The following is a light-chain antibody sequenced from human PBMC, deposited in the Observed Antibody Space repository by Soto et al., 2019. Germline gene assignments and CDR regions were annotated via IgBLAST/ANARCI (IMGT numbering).Light chain of an antibody. J-gene: IGKJ1*01. CDR2: GAS. CDR3: QQYGSSPPRT. V-gene: IGKV3-20*01. CDR1: QSVDIN. Sequence: EIVMTQSPVTLSASPGERVTLSCRASQSVDINLAWYQQKPGQAPRLLISGASTRATDVPDRFSGSGSGADFTLTISRLEPEDFAVYYCQQYGSSPPRTFGQGTKVDIK.